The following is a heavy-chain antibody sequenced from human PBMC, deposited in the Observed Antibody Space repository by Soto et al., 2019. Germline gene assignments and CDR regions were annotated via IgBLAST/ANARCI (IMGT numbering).Heavy chain of an antibody. CDR2: ISYDGSNK. D-gene: IGHD2-8*02. J-gene: IGHJ4*02. Sequence: QVQLVESGGGVVQPGRSLRLSCAASGFTFSSYGMHWVRQAPGKGLEWVAVISYDGSNKYYADSVKGRFTISRDNSKNTLYLQMNSLRAEDTAVYYCAKDGSGGKTKAPYYFDYWGQGTLVTVSS. V-gene: IGHV3-30*18. CDR1: GFTFSSYG. CDR3: AKDGSGGKTKAPYYFDY.